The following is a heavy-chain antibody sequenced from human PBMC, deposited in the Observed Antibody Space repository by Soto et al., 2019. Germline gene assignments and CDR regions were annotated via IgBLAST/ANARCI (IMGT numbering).Heavy chain of an antibody. J-gene: IGHJ4*02. Sequence: PSETLSLTCTVSGGSISSYCWSWIRQPPGKGLEWIGYIYYSGGTNYNPSLKSRVTISVDTSKNQFSLKLSSVTAADTAVYYSATTRSGALDYWGQGTLVTVSS. CDR1: GGSISSYC. V-gene: IGHV4-59*01. CDR3: ATTRSGALDY. D-gene: IGHD1-26*01. CDR2: IYYSGGT.